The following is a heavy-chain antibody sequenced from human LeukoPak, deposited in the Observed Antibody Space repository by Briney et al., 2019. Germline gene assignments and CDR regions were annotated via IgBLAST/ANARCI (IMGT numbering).Heavy chain of an antibody. D-gene: IGHD3-10*01. CDR1: GGSITSYY. V-gene: IGHV4-4*07. Sequence: SETLSLTCTVSGGSITSYYWSWIRQPAGKGLEWIGRISTGGSSNYNPSLKSRVTMSVDRSKNQFSLKLSSVTAADTAVYYCARVGLAFGGVDYWGQGTLVTVSS. J-gene: IGHJ4*02. CDR2: ISTGGSS. CDR3: ARVGLAFGGVDY.